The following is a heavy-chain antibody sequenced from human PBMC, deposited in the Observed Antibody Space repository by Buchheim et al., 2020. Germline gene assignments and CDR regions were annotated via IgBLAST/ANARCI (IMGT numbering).Heavy chain of an antibody. CDR3: ARLFFYGDPL. V-gene: IGHV4-30-4*07. CDR2: IPYSGST. CDR1: GASISSGGYS. J-gene: IGHJ4*02. Sequence: QVQLQESGPGLVKPSQTLSLTCAVSGASISSGGYSWNWIRQPPGKGLEWIGYIPYSGSTFYNPSLTSRVFMSLDKSKNLFSLRLTSVTAADTAVYYCARLFFYGDPLWGQGTL. D-gene: IGHD2/OR15-2a*01.